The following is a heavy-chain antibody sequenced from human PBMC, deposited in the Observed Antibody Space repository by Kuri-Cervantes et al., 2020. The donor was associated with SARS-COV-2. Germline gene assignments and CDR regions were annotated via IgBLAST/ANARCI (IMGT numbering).Heavy chain of an antibody. Sequence: SCAASGFTFSDYYMSWIRQAPGKGLEWVSYISSSSSYTNYADSVKGRFTISRDNAKNSLYLQMNSLRAEDTAVYYCARDVTGTTSWFDPWGQGTLVTVSS. J-gene: IGHJ5*02. V-gene: IGHV3-11*06. CDR3: ARDVTGTTSWFDP. CDR2: ISSSSSYT. D-gene: IGHD1-7*01. CDR1: GFTFSDYY.